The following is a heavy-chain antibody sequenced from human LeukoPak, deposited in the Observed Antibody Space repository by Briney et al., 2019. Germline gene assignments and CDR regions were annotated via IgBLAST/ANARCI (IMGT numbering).Heavy chain of an antibody. Sequence: GRSLRLSCAASGFTFSSYARHWVRQAPGKGLEWVAVISYDGSNKYYADSVKGRFTISRDNSKNTLYLQMNSLRAEDTAVYYCASGEGHRGFDYWGQGTLVTVSS. D-gene: IGHD3-10*01. V-gene: IGHV3-30*01. CDR3: ASGEGHRGFDY. J-gene: IGHJ4*02. CDR1: GFTFSSYA. CDR2: ISYDGSNK.